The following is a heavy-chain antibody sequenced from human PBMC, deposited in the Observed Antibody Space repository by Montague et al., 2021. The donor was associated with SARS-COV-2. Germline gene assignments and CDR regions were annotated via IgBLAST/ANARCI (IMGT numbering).Heavy chain of an antibody. CDR3: ARRGDNWGLRFDY. J-gene: IGHJ4*02. D-gene: IGHD1-1*01. V-gene: IGHV4-39*01. CDR2: VSYSGDY. CDR1: GGSISSSSFF. Sequence: SETLSLTCTVSGGSISSSSFFWGWIRQPPGKGLEWIGTVSYSGDYNYIPSLESRVTMSVDTSQNQLSLKLSSVTAADTAVYYCARRGDNWGLRFDYWGQGTLVTVSS.